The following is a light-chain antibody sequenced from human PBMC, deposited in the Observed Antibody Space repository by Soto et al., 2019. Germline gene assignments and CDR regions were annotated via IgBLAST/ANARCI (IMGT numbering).Light chain of an antibody. Sequence: AIQMPQSPSSLSASVGDPVTFTCRASQAIRNDLGWFQQRPGKPPKLLIYGISILQTGVPSRFSGSGSGTDFTRTISGLQPEDFATYYCLHDALFPYSFGQGTRLEI. CDR2: GIS. CDR3: LHDALFPYS. CDR1: QAIRND. J-gene: IGKJ2*03. V-gene: IGKV1-6*01.